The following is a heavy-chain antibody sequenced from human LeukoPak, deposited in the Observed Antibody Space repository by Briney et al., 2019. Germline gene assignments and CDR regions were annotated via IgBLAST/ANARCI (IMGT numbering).Heavy chain of an antibody. CDR2: IYTSGSA. Sequence: SETLSLTCTVSGGSTSSYYWTWFRQSPVKGLEWIGYIYTSGSAFYNPSLESRVTISLDTSENQFSLKLSSVTAADTAVYYCARRNHYFYYMDVWGKGTTVTVSS. CDR1: GGSTSSYY. V-gene: IGHV4-4*09. J-gene: IGHJ6*03. CDR3: ARRNHYFYYMDV.